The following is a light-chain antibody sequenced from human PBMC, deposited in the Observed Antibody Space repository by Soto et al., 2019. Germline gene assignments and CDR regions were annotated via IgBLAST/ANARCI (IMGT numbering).Light chain of an antibody. CDR2: GAS. CDR1: QSVSRK. V-gene: IGKV3-15*01. CDR3: QQYNNWLPIT. J-gene: IGKJ5*01. Sequence: EIVMTQYPATLSVSPGERATISCRPSQSVSRKLAWYQQKPGQAPRPLIYGASTRATGIPARFSGSGSGTEFSLTISSLQYEDFAVYYCQQYNNWLPITFGQGTRLEIK.